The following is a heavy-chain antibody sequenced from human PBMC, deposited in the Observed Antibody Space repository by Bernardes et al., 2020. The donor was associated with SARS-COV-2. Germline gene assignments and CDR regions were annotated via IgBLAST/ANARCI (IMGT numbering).Heavy chain of an antibody. D-gene: IGHD5-12*01. CDR3: ARDLSGASGYEYGDWFDP. V-gene: IGHV4-38-2*02. CDR2: ISHNGDS. Sequence: SETLSLTCTVSGYSMSSGYYWGWIRQPPGKGLEWIGSISHNGDSYYSPSLKSPVIISVDTSKNQFSLKLSSVTAADTAVYYCARDLSGASGYEYGDWFDPWGQGTLVTVSS. CDR1: GYSMSSGYY. J-gene: IGHJ5*02.